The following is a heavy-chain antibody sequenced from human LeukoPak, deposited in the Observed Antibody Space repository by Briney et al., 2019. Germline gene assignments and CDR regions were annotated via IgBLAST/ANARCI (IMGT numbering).Heavy chain of an antibody. CDR2: FDPEDGET. V-gene: IGHV1-24*01. J-gene: IGHJ5*01. CDR1: GYTLTELS. CDR3: SERPKTNWADNLFDP. D-gene: IGHD1-1*01. Sequence: VASVKVSCKVSGYTLTELSMHWVRQAPGKGLEWMGGFDPEDGETIYAQKFQGRVTMTEDTSTDTAYMELSSLRSDDTGVYYCSERPKTNWADNLFDPWGQGTLGTGSS.